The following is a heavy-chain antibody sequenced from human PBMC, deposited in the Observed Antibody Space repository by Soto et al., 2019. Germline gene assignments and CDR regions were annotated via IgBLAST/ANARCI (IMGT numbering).Heavy chain of an antibody. V-gene: IGHV3-48*03. CDR3: ARVSGSLGD. D-gene: IGHD3-16*01. CDR2: ISSISTTI. Sequence: EVQLVESGGGLVRPGGSLRLSCAASGFTFGSYEMNWVRQAPGKGLEWISYISSISTTIYYADSVKGRFTISRDNAKNSLYLQMNSLRAEDTAVYYCARVSGSLGDWGQGTLVTVSS. J-gene: IGHJ4*02. CDR1: GFTFGSYE.